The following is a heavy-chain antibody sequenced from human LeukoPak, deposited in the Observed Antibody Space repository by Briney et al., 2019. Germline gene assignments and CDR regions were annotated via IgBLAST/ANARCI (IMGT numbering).Heavy chain of an antibody. V-gene: IGHV4-39*01. D-gene: IGHD3-22*01. CDR1: GGSTTSSSYH. J-gene: IGHJ5*02. CDR2: MFHGGST. Sequence: SETLSLTCTVSGGSTTSSSYHWVWIRQPPGEGLEWIGSMFHGGSTYDNLSLKSRVTISGDASKNQFSLKLTSVIATDTAVYYCARVLSSGYWVDPWGQGTLVTVSS. CDR3: ARVLSSGYWVDP.